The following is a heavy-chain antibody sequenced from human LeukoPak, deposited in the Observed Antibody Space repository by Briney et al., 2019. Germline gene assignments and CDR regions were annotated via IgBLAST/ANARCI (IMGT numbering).Heavy chain of an antibody. CDR1: GYTFITYA. CDR2: IDTNTGNP. V-gene: IGHV7-4-1*02. D-gene: IGHD4-17*01. J-gene: IGHJ3*02. CDR3: ARGETVRGHSDAFDI. Sequence: ASVKVSCKASGYTFITYALNWVRQAPGQGLEWMGWIDTNTGNPTYAQGFTGRFVFSLDTSVSTTYLQISSLRAEDTAVYYCARGETVRGHSDAFDIWGQGTMVTVSS.